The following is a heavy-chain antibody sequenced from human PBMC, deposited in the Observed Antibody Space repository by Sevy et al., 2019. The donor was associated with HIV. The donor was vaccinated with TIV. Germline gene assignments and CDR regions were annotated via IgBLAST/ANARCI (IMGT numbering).Heavy chain of an antibody. J-gene: IGHJ4*02. CDR1: GFTFSSYV. CDR2: IWYDGTIK. CDR3: ARGGGYCGGDCYSIDY. D-gene: IGHD2-21*02. V-gene: IGHV3-33*08. Sequence: GGSLRLSCAASGFTFSSYVMHWVRQAPGKGLEWVALIWYDGTIKYYADSLKGRLTISRDNSKDTLFLQMNSLTPEDTAVYYCARGGGYCGGDCYSIDYWGQGALVTVSS.